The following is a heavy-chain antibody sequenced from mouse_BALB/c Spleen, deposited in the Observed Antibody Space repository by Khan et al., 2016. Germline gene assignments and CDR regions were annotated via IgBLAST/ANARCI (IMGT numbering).Heavy chain of an antibody. V-gene: IGHV14-3*02. CDR1: GFNIKDTY. CDR2: IDPANGNT. Sequence: VQLQQSGAELVKPGASVKLSCTASGFNIKDTYMHWVKQRPEQGLEWIGRIDPANGNTKYDPKFQGKATITADKSSNTAYLQLSILTSEDTAVYYCARGYAMDYWGQGTSVTVSS. CDR3: ARGYAMDY. J-gene: IGHJ4*01.